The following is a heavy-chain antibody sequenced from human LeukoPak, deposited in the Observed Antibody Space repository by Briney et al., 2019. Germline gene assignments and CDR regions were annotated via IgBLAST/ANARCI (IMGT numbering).Heavy chain of an antibody. CDR2: IYYSGST. J-gene: IGHJ5*02. CDR1: GGSISSYY. V-gene: IGHV4-59*08. D-gene: IGHD6-19*01. CDR3: ARGSGWYRPFDP. Sequence: SETLSLTCTVSGGSISSYYWSWIRQPPGKGLEWIGYIYYSGSTNYNPSLKSRVTISVDTSKNQFSLKLSSVTAADTAVYSCARGSGWYRPFDPWGQGTLVTVSS.